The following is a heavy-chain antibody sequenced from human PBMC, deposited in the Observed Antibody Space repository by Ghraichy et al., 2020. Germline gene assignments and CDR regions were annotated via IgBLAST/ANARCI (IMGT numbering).Heavy chain of an antibody. CDR1: GFTFNTYT. V-gene: IGHV3-30*04. Sequence: GGSLRLSCAASGFTFNTYTMHWVRQAPGKGLEWVAVMSFDGSIEYYADSVKGRFTISRDNSENSLSLRMNSLRPEDTAVYYCARGGLVALGAFDIWGQGTMVTVSS. J-gene: IGHJ3*02. D-gene: IGHD2-15*01. CDR3: ARGGLVALGAFDI. CDR2: MSFDGSIE.